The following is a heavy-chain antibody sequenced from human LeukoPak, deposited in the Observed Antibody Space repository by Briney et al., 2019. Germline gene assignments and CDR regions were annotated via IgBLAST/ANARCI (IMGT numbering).Heavy chain of an antibody. Sequence: ASVKVSCKASGGTFSSYAISWVRQAPGQGLGWMGGIIPIFGTANYAQKFQGRVTITADESTSTAYMELSSLRSEDTAVYYCARVPYSTTNRGMDVWGQGTTVTVSS. V-gene: IGHV1-69*13. D-gene: IGHD4-11*01. CDR1: GGTFSSYA. J-gene: IGHJ6*02. CDR2: IIPIFGTA. CDR3: ARVPYSTTNRGMDV.